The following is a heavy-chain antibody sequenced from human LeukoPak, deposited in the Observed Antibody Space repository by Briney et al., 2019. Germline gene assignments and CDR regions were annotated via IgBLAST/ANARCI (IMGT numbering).Heavy chain of an antibody. CDR2: ISAYNGNT. D-gene: IGHD1-26*01. CDR3: ARDRGAATQPDDAFDI. J-gene: IGHJ3*02. V-gene: IGHV1-18*01. CDR1: GYTFTSYG. Sequence: GASVKVSCKASGYTFTSYGISWVRQAPGQGLEWMGWISAYNGNTNYAQKLQGRVTMTTDTSTSTAYMELRSLRSDDTAVYYCARDRGAATQPDDAFDIWGQGTMVTVSS.